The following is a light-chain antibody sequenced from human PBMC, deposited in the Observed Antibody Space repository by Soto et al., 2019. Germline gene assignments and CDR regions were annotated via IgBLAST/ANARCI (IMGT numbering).Light chain of an antibody. CDR3: HQGFT. CDR1: QSISSW. V-gene: IGKV1-5*01. CDR2: DAS. Sequence: DIQMTQSPSTLSASVGDRVTITCRASQSISSWLAWYQQKPGKAPKLLIYDASSLESGVPSRFSGSGSGTEFTLTISSRQPDDFATYYCHQGFTFGPGTKVDIK. J-gene: IGKJ3*01.